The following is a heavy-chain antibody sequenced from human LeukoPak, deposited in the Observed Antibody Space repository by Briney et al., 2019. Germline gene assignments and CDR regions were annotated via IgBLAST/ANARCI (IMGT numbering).Heavy chain of an antibody. CDR2: ISAYNGNT. D-gene: IGHD2-15*01. CDR1: GYTFTSYG. V-gene: IGHV1-18*01. CDR3: ARDPGYCGGGSCYSRWFDP. J-gene: IGHJ5*02. Sequence: ASVKVSCKASGYTFTSYGISWVRQAPGQGLEWMGWISAYNGNTNYAQKLQGRVTMTTDTSTSTAYMELRSLRSDDTAVYYCARDPGYCGGGSCYSRWFDPWGQGTLVTVSS.